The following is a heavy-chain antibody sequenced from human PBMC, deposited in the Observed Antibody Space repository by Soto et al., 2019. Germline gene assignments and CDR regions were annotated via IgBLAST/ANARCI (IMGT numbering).Heavy chain of an antibody. CDR3: GRHSRIDFDSIDC. J-gene: IGHJ4*02. D-gene: IGHD3-16*02. Sequence: GESQKISYAGSGYTFSNYWIAWVRQMPGKGQEWMGIIYPDDSDTRYSPSFQGQVSISADKSITTSYLQRSILKASDSAIYYCGRHSRIDFDSIDCWGQGTLVTVSS. CDR2: IYPDDSDT. V-gene: IGHV5-51*01. CDR1: GYTFSNYW.